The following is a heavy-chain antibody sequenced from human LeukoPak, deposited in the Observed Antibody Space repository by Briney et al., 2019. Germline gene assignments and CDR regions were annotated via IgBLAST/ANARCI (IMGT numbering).Heavy chain of an antibody. Sequence: SETLSLTCTASGGSISSYYWSWIRQPAGKGLEWIGRIYTSGSTNYNPSLKSRVTISVDTSKNQFSLKLRSVTPADTAVYYCARRTSSGGDCHILDYXGQ. CDR1: GGSISSYY. V-gene: IGHV4-4*07. CDR2: IYTSGST. J-gene: IGHJ4*02. CDR3: ARRTSSGGDCHILDY. D-gene: IGHD2-21*02.